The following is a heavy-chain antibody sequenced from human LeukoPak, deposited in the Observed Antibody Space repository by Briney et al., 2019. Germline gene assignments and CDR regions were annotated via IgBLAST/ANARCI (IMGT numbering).Heavy chain of an antibody. Sequence: SVKVSCKASGGTFSSYATSWVRQAPGQGLEWMGGIIPIFGTANYAQKFQGRVTITADESTSTAYMELSSLRSEDTAVYYCARHRSAGYSSSRLAYYFDYWGQGTLVTVSS. V-gene: IGHV1-69*13. CDR2: IIPIFGTA. CDR3: ARHRSAGYSSSRLAYYFDY. D-gene: IGHD6-13*01. CDR1: GGTFSSYA. J-gene: IGHJ4*02.